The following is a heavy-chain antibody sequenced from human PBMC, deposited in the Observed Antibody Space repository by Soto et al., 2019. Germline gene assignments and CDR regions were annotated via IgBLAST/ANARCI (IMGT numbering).Heavy chain of an antibody. V-gene: IGHV1-2*02. D-gene: IGHD6-13*01. Sequence: ASVKVSCKASGYTLSGYYMQWVRQAPGQGLEWMGWFNPNSGDTNYAQKFQGRVTMTRDTSIATAYMELSSLKSDDTAVYYCAREGGGIAAAGAGNDAFDIWGQGTMVTVSS. CDR2: FNPNSGDT. CDR3: AREGGGIAAAGAGNDAFDI. J-gene: IGHJ3*02. CDR1: GYTLSGYY.